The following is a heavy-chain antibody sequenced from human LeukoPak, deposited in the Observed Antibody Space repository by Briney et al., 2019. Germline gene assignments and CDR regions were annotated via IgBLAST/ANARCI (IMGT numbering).Heavy chain of an antibody. CDR1: GYTFTCYG. CDR2: ISAYNGNT. CDR3: ARDPPRIVVVVAATNYYGMDV. V-gene: IGHV1-18*01. J-gene: IGHJ6*02. D-gene: IGHD2-15*01. Sequence: ASVKVSCKASGYTFTCYGISWVRQAPGQGLEWMGWISAYNGNTNYAQKLQGRVTMTTDTSTSTAYMELRSLRSDDTAVYYCARDPPRIVVVVAATNYYGMDVWGQGTTVTVSS.